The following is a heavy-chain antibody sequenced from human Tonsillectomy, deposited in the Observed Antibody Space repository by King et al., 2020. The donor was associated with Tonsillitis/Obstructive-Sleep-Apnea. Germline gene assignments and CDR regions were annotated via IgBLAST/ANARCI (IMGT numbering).Heavy chain of an antibody. CDR2: IDYSGST. J-gene: IGHJ3*02. V-gene: IGHV4-59*01. CDR1: GGSISSYY. D-gene: IGHD3-16*01. CDR3: AREGDAVDAFDI. Sequence: VQLQESGPGLVKPSETLSLTCTVSGGSISSYYWSWIRQPPGKGLEWIGYIDYSGSTKYNPSLKNRVTISIDTSKHQFSLKLSSVTAADTAVYYCAREGDAVDAFDIWGQGTMVTVSS.